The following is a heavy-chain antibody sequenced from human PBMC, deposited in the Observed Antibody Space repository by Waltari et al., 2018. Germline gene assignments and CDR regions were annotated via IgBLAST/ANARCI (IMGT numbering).Heavy chain of an antibody. V-gene: IGHV3-23*04. CDR3: AKSTGSYYEVFDY. Sequence: EVRLVESGGGLVQPGGSLTLSCAASGFTFSNYGMSWVRQAPGKGLGCVSTFSGRGGTTFYADSVKGRFTMSKDNSKNTLFLQMNSLRFDDTAEYYCAKSTGSYYEVFDYWGRGTLVTVSS. CDR2: FSGRGGTT. D-gene: IGHD1-26*01. CDR1: GFTFSNYG. J-gene: IGHJ4*02.